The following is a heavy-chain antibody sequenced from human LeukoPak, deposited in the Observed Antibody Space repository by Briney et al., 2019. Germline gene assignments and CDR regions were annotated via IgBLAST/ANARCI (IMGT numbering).Heavy chain of an antibody. CDR2: ISSTDNTV. V-gene: IGHV3-48*03. CDR1: EFIFINYE. J-gene: IGHJ4*02. CDR3: ARDRGIVSDILDS. D-gene: IGHD3-22*01. Sequence: GGSLRRYCVASEFIFINYEMFRLRHAPGWEQERVSYISSTDNTVYYADFVKGRFTNSRDNPKNSLYLQMNSLGAEDTAVYYCARDRGIVSDILDSWGQGALVTVSS.